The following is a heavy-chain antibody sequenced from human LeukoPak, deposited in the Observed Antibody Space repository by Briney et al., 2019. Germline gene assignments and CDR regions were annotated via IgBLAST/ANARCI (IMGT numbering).Heavy chain of an antibody. Sequence: GGSLRLSCAASGFTFSTYAMNWVRQAPGKGLEWVSSISSGDTTYYADSVKGRFTISRDNSKNPMYLQMNSLRAEDTAVYYCAKDQLGTWLFDHWGQGTLVTVSS. CDR2: ISSGDTT. CDR1: GFTFSTYA. CDR3: AKDQLGTWLFDH. V-gene: IGHV3-23*01. J-gene: IGHJ4*02. D-gene: IGHD6-13*01.